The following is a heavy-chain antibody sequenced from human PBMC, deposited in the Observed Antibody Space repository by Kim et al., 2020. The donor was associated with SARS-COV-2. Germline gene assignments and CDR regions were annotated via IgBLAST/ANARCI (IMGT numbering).Heavy chain of an antibody. V-gene: IGHV4-59*01. D-gene: IGHD5-18*01. CDR3: AREADKAMVDY. J-gene: IGHJ4*02. Sequence: SETLSLTCTGSGGSISSYYWSWIRQPPGKGLEWIGYIYYSGSTNYNPSLKSRVTISVDTSKNQFSLKLSSVTAADTAVYYCAREADKAMVDYWGQGTLVTVSS. CDR2: IYYSGST. CDR1: GGSISSYY.